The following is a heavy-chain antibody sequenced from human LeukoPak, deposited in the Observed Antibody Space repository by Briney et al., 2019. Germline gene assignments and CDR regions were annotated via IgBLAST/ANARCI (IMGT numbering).Heavy chain of an antibody. D-gene: IGHD2-21*01. CDR1: GGSINNSNW. CDR3: ARDGKISPYSGMDV. V-gene: IGHV4-4*02. CDR2: IYHSGST. J-gene: IGHJ6*02. Sequence: SGTLSLTCAVSGGSINNSNWWSWVRQPPGKGLEWIGEIYHSGSTNYNPSLKSRVTMSLDKSKNRFILKVTSVTAADTAVYYCARDGKISPYSGMDVWGQGTTVTVSS.